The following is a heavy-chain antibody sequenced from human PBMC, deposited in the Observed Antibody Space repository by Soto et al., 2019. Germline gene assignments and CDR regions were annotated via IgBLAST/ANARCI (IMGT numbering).Heavy chain of an antibody. CDR1: SGSFSGYY. V-gene: IGHV4-34*01. J-gene: IGHJ5*02. CDR2: INHGGIS. Sequence: NPSETLSLTCAVYSGSFSGYYWSWIRQPPGKGLEWIGEINHGGISNYNPSLKSRVTISVDTSKSQISLNMNSLTAADTAMYYCARGRSGYSSSWRFDPWGQGTLVTVSS. D-gene: IGHD6-13*01. CDR3: ARGRSGYSSSWRFDP.